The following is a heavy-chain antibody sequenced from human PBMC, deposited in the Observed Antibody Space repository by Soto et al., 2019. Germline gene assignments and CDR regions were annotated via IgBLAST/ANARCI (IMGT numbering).Heavy chain of an antibody. CDR1: GFSVADYA. CDR2: IRSRAYGGTT. D-gene: IGHD2-2*01. CDR3: ARVPYCASTSCYGGFHY. Sequence: GGSLRLSCTVSGFSVADYAMGWFRQAPGKGLEWISFIRSRAYGGTTEDAASVKGRFTISRDDSRNIAYLQMNSLKTEDTAVYYCARVPYCASTSCYGGFHYWGQGTLVT. J-gene: IGHJ4*02. V-gene: IGHV3-49*03.